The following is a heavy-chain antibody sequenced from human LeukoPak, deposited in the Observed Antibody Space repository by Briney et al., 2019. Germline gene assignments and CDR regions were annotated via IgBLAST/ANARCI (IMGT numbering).Heavy chain of an antibody. CDR1: GGSISSYY. CDR3: ARGYGYYDYVWGSYRQINYYMDV. D-gene: IGHD3-16*02. Sequence: SSETLSLTCTVSGGSISSYYWSWIRQPPGKGLEWIGYIYYSGSTNYNPSLKSRVTISVDTSKNQFSLKLSSVTAADTAVYYCARGYGYYDYVWGSYRQINYYMDVWGKGTTVTISS. V-gene: IGHV4-59*01. J-gene: IGHJ6*03. CDR2: IYYSGST.